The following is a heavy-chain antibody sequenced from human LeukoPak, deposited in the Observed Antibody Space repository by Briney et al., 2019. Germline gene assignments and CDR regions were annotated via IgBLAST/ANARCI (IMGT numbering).Heavy chain of an antibody. CDR1: GGSISSYY. D-gene: IGHD7-27*01. CDR3: ASRKLGNDY. CDR2: IYYTGT. V-gene: IGHV4-59*01. Sequence: KTSETLSLTCTVSGGSISSYYWSWIRQSPGKGLEWIGYIYYTGTSYNPSLKSRVTISADTSKNQFSLNLSSVTAADTAVYYCASRKLGNDYWGQGTLVTVSS. J-gene: IGHJ4*02.